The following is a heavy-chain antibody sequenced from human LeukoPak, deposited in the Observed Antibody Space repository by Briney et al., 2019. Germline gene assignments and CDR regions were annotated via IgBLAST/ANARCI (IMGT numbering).Heavy chain of an antibody. CDR3: TSVGFGPYYFDN. CDR2: IKSKTDGGTT. V-gene: IGHV3-15*01. D-gene: IGHD3-10*01. J-gene: IGHJ4*02. Sequence: GGSLRLSCAVSEFPFSKAWMSWVRQAPGKGLEWAGRIKSKTDGGTTDYAAPVKGRFTVSRDDLKNILYLQMNSLKTEDTAVYYCTSVGFGPYYFDNWGQGTLVTVSS. CDR1: EFPFSKAW.